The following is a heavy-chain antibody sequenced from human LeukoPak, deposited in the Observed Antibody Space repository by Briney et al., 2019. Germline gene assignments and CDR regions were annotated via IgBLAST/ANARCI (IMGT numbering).Heavy chain of an antibody. CDR3: ARDKNPGIQLWRFDY. D-gene: IGHD5-18*01. CDR2: ISSSGSTI. J-gene: IGHJ4*02. V-gene: IGHV3-48*03. Sequence: PGGSLRLSCAASGFTFSSYEMNWVRQAPGKGLEWVSYISSSGSTIYYADSVKGRFTISRDNAKNSLYLQMNSLRAEDTAVYYCARDKNPGIQLWRFDYWGQGTLVTVSS. CDR1: GFTFSSYE.